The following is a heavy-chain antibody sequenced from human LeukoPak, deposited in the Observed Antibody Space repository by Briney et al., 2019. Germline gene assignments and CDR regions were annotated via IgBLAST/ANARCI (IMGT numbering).Heavy chain of an antibody. J-gene: IGHJ4*02. V-gene: IGHV3-7*04. CDR2: IKGDESEI. CDR3: ARDVY. Sequence: GGSLRLSCAASGFAFSSYWMSWVRRAPGKGLEWVDAIKGDESEIYYVDSVKGRFTISRDNTKNSLYLQMNILRAEDTAVFYCARDVYWGQGTLVTVSS. CDR1: GFAFSSYW.